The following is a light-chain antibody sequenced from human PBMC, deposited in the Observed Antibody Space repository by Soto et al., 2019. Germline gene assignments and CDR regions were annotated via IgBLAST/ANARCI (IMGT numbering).Light chain of an antibody. CDR3: QQRSSWPIT. CDR2: DAS. J-gene: IGKJ5*01. V-gene: IGKV3-11*01. Sequence: PATLSLSPGERATLSCRASQSVTSYLAWYQQRPGQAPRLLINDASHRATGIPDRFSGSGSGADFTLTISSLEPEDFAVYYCQQRSSWPITFGQGTRLEIK. CDR1: QSVTSY.